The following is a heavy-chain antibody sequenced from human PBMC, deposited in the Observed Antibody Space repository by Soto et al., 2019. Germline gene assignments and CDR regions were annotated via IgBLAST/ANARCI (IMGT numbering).Heavy chain of an antibody. V-gene: IGHV4-30-4*08. J-gene: IGHJ3*01. Sequence: TRSLTCSVSGAVVTSGENYWSWVRQAPGKGLEWLGYIYDSGVTSYTPALKSRVTLSLDRPNNQVSLKLRSVTAADTAVYFCVRDLAHGYTRNVSGHGTLVPVSS. CDR2: IYDSGVT. D-gene: IGHD5-18*01. CDR1: GAVVTSGENY. CDR3: VRDLAHGYTRNV.